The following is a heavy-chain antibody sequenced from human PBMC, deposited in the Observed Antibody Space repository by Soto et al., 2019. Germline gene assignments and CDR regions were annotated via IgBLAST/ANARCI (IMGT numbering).Heavy chain of an antibody. Sequence: SETLSLTCTVSVGSISSYYWFWIRQSPGRGLEWIGYVYYSGKTNYNPSLESRVTIPIDASENQFSLKPNSVTAADTAVYYCARGARFGDRRHMEVWAKGTTVTVSS. CDR3: ARGARFGDRRHMEV. J-gene: IGHJ6*03. CDR1: VGSISSYY. V-gene: IGHV4-59*12. CDR2: VYYSGKT. D-gene: IGHD3-10*01.